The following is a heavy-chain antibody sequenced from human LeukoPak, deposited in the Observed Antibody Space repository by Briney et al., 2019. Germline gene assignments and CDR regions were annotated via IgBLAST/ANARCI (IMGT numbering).Heavy chain of an antibody. D-gene: IGHD2-8*01. CDR3: AREGSIVPHQDLDY. CDR2: ISSTSTYI. Sequence: PVGSLRLSCATPGFTFSSSTFGSYTMNWLRQAPGKGLEWVSSISSTSTYIYYTDSVKGRSTISRDIANSLLYLQMNSLRADDTAVYYCAREGSIVPHQDLDYWGQGTLVTVSS. J-gene: IGHJ4*02. CDR1: GFTFSSSTFGSYT. V-gene: IGHV3-21*01.